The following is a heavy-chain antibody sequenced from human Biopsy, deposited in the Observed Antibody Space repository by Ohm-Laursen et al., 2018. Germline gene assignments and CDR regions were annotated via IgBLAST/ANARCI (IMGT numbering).Heavy chain of an antibody. CDR2: IKRDGTNT. Sequence: SLRLSCAASGFTFSNYYMHWVRQAPGKGLVWVSRIKRDGTNTDYAESVKGRFTISRDNAKNTLYLQMNSLRAEDTAVYYCARGGFFAYNTFDYWGQGALVTVSS. D-gene: IGHD5-24*01. CDR1: GFTFSNYY. V-gene: IGHV3-74*01. J-gene: IGHJ4*02. CDR3: ARGGFFAYNTFDY.